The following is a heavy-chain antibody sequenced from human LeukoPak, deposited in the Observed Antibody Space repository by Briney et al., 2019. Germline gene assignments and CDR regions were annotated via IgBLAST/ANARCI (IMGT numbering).Heavy chain of an antibody. V-gene: IGHV1-46*01. CDR2: INPSGGST. Sequence: ASVKVSCKASGYTFTSYYMHWVRQAPGQGLEWMGIINPSGGSTCYAQKFQGRVTMTRDTSTSTVYMELSSLRSEDTAVYYCARAANSGYYFDYWGQGTLVTVSS. CDR1: GYTFTSYY. CDR3: ARAANSGYYFDY. J-gene: IGHJ4*02. D-gene: IGHD1-26*01.